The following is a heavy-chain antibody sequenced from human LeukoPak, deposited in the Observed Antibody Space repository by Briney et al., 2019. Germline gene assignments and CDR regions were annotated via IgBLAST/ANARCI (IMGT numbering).Heavy chain of an antibody. CDR2: MNPNSGNT. Sequence: GASVKVSCKASGYTFTSYDINWVRQATGQGLEWMGWMNPNSGNTGYAQKFQGRVTMTRNTSISTAYMELSSLRSEDTAVYYCARVGNRGSSWYYYYYGMDVWGQGTTVTVSS. V-gene: IGHV1-8*01. J-gene: IGHJ6*02. D-gene: IGHD6-13*01. CDR3: ARVGNRGSSWYYYYYGMDV. CDR1: GYTFTSYD.